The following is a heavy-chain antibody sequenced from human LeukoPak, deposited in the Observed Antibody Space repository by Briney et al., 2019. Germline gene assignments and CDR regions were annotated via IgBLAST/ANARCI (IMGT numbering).Heavy chain of an antibody. Sequence: GGSLRLSCAASGFTFSSYWMTWVRQGPGKGLEWVANIKPDGSLIYYVDSVKGRFTISRDNAKNSLYLQMNSLRAEDTAVYYCAKVRSWELRYFDYWGQGTLVTVSS. D-gene: IGHD1-26*01. V-gene: IGHV3-7*01. CDR1: GFTFSSYW. CDR2: IKPDGSLI. CDR3: AKVRSWELRYFDY. J-gene: IGHJ4*02.